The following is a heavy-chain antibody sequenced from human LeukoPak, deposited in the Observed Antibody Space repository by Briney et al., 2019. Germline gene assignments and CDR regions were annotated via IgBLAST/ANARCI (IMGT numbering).Heavy chain of an antibody. CDR2: IKQDGSQR. V-gene: IGHV3-7*01. CDR1: GFTFSDYW. Sequence: GGSLRLSCTASGFTFSDYWVTWVRQAPGKGPEWVANIKQDGSQRYYVDSVRGRFTISRDNAKNSLFLQMNGLRAEDTAVYYCARRGGSSSRRSPIDYWGQGTLVTVSS. J-gene: IGHJ4*02. CDR3: ARRGGSSSRRSPIDY. D-gene: IGHD6-6*01.